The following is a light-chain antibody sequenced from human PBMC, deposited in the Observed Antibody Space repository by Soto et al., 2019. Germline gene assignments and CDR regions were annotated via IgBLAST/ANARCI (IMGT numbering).Light chain of an antibody. V-gene: IGLV1-40*01. J-gene: IGLJ2*01. CDR2: GNT. Sequence: QSVLTQPPSVSGAPGQRVTISCTGSSSNIGAGYDVHWYQQLPGTAPKLLIYGNTNRPSGVPDRFSGSKSGTSASLAITGLQAEDEADYYCQSYDSSLSNYALFGGGTKLTVL. CDR1: SSNIGAGYD. CDR3: QSYDSSLSNYAL.